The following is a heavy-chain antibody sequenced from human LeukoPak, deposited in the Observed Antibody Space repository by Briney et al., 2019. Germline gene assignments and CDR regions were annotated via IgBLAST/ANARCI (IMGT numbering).Heavy chain of an antibody. CDR3: ARDRAVTRVDP. D-gene: IGHD4-17*01. V-gene: IGHV3-7*01. CDR2: IKQDGSEE. CDR1: GFTFSSYW. J-gene: IGHJ5*02. Sequence: PEGSLRLSCAASGFTFSSYWMSWVRQAPGKGLEWVANIKQDGSEEYYVDSVKGRFTISRDNAKNSLYLQMNSLRAEDMAVYYCARDRAVTRVDPWGQGTRVTVPS.